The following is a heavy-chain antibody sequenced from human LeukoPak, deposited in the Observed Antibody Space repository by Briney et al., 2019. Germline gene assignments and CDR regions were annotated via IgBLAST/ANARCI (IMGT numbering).Heavy chain of an antibody. CDR1: GGSFSGYY. CDR2: INHSGST. J-gene: IGHJ3*01. V-gene: IGHV4-34*01. CDR3: ARALRDYDYVWGSYHNAFDL. Sequence: SETLSLTCTVYGGSFSGYYWSWIRQPPGKGLEWIGEINHSGSTNYNPSLKSRVTISVDTSKNQFSLKLSSVTAADTAVYYCARALRDYDYVWGSYHNAFDLWGQGTMVTVSS. D-gene: IGHD3-16*01.